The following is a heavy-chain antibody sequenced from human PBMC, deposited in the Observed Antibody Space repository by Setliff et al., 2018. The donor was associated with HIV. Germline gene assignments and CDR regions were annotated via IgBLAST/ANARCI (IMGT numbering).Heavy chain of an antibody. CDR3: ARSTQIQLWPHDFDN. J-gene: IGHJ4*02. D-gene: IGHD2-21*01. CDR2: IHYSGST. V-gene: IGHV4-59*11. Sequence: SETLSLTCTVSGGSISNHYWGWIRQPPGKGLEFIGNIHYSGSTNYNPSLKSRVTMSADTSKSQFYLNLRFVTAADTAMYYCARSTQIQLWPHDFDNWGQGALVTVSS. CDR1: GGSISNHY.